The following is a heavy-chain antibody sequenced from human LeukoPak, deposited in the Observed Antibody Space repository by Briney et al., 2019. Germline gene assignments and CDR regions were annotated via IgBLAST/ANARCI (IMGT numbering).Heavy chain of an antibody. CDR2: ISSSSSYI. D-gene: IGHD1-20*01. CDR3: ARDPSITGTTKYFDY. Sequence: GGSLRLSCAASGFTFSNAWMSWVRQAPGKGLEWVSSISSSSSYIYYADSVKGRFTISRDNAKNSLYLQMNSLRAEDTAVYYCARDPSITGTTKYFDYWGQGTLVTVSS. CDR1: GFTFSNAW. J-gene: IGHJ4*02. V-gene: IGHV3-21*01.